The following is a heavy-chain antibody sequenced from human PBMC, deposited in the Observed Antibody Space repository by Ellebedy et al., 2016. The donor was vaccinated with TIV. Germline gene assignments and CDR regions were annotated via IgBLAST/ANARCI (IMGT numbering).Heavy chain of an antibody. V-gene: IGHV3-30*02. J-gene: IGHJ2*01. Sequence: GESLKISCAVSGVTVSKYGLHWVRQAPGKGLEWVASMRYDGSSKFYADSVKGRFTISRDTSTSTLFLQMNGLRTEDTAVYYCARSAQNWYFDIWGRGILVTVSS. CDR3: ARSAQNWYFDI. CDR2: MRYDGSSK. CDR1: GVTVSKYG.